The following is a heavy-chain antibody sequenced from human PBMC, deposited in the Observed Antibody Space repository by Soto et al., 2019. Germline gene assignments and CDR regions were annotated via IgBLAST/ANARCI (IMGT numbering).Heavy chain of an antibody. V-gene: IGHV5-51*01. J-gene: IGHJ6*02. Sequence: GESLKISCKGSGYSFTSYWIGWVRQMPGKGLEWMGIIYPGDSDTRYSPSFQGQVTISADKSISTAYLQWSSLKASDTAMYYWARHEPRNGEIFFDFRSGHGPSPYGMGVWAQGTTVPLPS. CDR2: IYPGDSDT. D-gene: IGHD3-3*01. CDR1: GYSFTSYW. CDR3: ARHEPRNGEIFFDFRSGHGPSPYGMGV.